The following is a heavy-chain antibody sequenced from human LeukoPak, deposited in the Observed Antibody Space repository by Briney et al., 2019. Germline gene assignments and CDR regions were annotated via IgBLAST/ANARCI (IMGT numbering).Heavy chain of an antibody. D-gene: IGHD1-26*01. V-gene: IGHV3-23*01. CDR2: IRISGGDT. CDR1: GFTFSNFA. CDR3: AKDGSGTYPDAFDM. Sequence: GGSLRLPCAASGFTFSNFAMTWVRQAPGKGLEWVSGIRISGGDTYYADSVKGRFTISRDNSKNTLYLQMNSLRAEDTAVYYCAKDGSGTYPDAFDMWGQGTMVTVSS. J-gene: IGHJ3*02.